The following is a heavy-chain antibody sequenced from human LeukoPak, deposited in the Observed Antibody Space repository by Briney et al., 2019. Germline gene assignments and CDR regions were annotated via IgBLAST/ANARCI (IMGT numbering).Heavy chain of an antibody. CDR2: INHSGST. D-gene: IGHD3-16*02. CDR1: GYSISSGYY. V-gene: IGHV4-38-2*02. J-gene: IGHJ4*02. Sequence: PSETLSLTCTVSGYSISSGYYWSWIRQPPGKGLEWIGEINHSGSTNYNPSLKSRVTISVDTSKNQFSLKLSSVTAADTAVYYCARVFYDYVWGSYRWYYFDYWGQGTLVTVSS. CDR3: ARVFYDYVWGSYRWYYFDY.